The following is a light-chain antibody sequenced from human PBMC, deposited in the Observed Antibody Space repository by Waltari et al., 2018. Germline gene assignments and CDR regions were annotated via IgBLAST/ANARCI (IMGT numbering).Light chain of an antibody. Sequence: EIVLTQSPATLSLSPGERATLSCRASQSVNWYLAWYQQRPGQAPRLLIFDTSNRATGIPARVSGSGSETDFTLTSSSLEPDDSAVYYCQQRRNWPLTFGGGTKVEIK. CDR1: QSVNWY. J-gene: IGKJ4*01. CDR3: QQRRNWPLT. V-gene: IGKV3-11*01. CDR2: DTS.